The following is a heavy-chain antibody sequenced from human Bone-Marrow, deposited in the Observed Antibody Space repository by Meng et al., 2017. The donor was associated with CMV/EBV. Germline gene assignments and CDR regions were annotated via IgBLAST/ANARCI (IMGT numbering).Heavy chain of an antibody. CDR3: ARDGSGWYYFDY. Sequence: SQTLSLTCAISGDHVSSNNAAWNWIRQSPSRGLEWLGRTYYRAKWYSDHAISVKGRITINPDTSKNQVSMHLTSLTPEDTAVYYCARDGSGWYYFDYRGQGTPVTVSS. CDR2: TYYRAKWYS. J-gene: IGHJ4*02. V-gene: IGHV6-1*01. CDR1: GDHVSSNNAA. D-gene: IGHD6-19*01.